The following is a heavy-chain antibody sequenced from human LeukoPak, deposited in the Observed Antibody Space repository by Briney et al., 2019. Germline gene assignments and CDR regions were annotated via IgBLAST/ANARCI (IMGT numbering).Heavy chain of an antibody. CDR3: ARLSIAVAFDY. Sequence: NPSETLSLTCTVSGGSISSSSYYWGWIRQPPGKGLEWIGSIYYSGSTYYNPSLKSRVTISVDTSKNRFSLKLSSVTAADTAVYYCARLSIAVAFDYWGQGTLVTVSS. CDR1: GGSISSSSYY. CDR2: IYYSGST. J-gene: IGHJ4*02. D-gene: IGHD6-19*01. V-gene: IGHV4-39*01.